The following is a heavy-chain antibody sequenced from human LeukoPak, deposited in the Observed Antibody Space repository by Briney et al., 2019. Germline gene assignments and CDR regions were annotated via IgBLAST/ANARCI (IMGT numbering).Heavy chain of an antibody. CDR3: ARGGRDAFDI. CDR1: GFTFSSYS. J-gene: IGHJ3*02. CDR2: ISSSSIYI. Sequence: GGSLRLSCAASGFTFSSYSMNWVRQAPGKGLEWVSFISSSSIYISYADSMKGRFTISRDNAKNPLYLQMNSLRAEDTAVYYCARGGRDAFDIWGQGTMVTVSS. D-gene: IGHD6-25*01. V-gene: IGHV3-21*01.